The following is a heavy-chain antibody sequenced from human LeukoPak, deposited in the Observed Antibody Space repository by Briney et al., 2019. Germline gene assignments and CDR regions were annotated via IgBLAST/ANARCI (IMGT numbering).Heavy chain of an antibody. CDR2: IKPKGGGT. CDR3: ATSGSVIIKGGLDF. V-gene: IGHV1-2*02. J-gene: IGHJ4*02. CDR1: PXTGDY. Sequence: GASVKVSXXPSPXTGDYVHWVRQAPGQGLEWMGWIKPKGGGTNFAQKFHGRVTLTWDTSITTAYMEMGSLKYDDTAVYYCATSGSVIIKGGLDFWGQGTLLTVSS. D-gene: IGHD4-23*01.